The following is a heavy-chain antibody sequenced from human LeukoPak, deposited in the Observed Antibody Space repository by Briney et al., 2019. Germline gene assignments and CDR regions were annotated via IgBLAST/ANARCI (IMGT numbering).Heavy chain of an antibody. V-gene: IGHV4-34*01. J-gene: IGHJ5*02. Sequence: ASETLSLTCAVYGGSFSGYYWSWIRQPPGKGLEWIGEINHSGSTNYNPSLKSRVTISVDTSKNQFSLKLSSVTAADTAVYYCARRESVVPAAIGPNWFDPWGQGTLVTVSS. CDR2: INHSGST. D-gene: IGHD2-2*01. CDR3: ARRESVVPAAIGPNWFDP. CDR1: GGSFSGYY.